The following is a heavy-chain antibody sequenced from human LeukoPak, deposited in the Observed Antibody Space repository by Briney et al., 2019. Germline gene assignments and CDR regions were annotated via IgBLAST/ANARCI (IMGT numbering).Heavy chain of an antibody. CDR2: VTPSSGWR. J-gene: IGHJ4*02. Sequence: ASVKVSCKAAGDTFNDYDVHWVRQAPGLGAQGLEWMGWVTPSSGWRRYSQRFQGRVAMTSDTSSSTDYMELTRLTSDDTGIYFCAKIGVRGSYWDCAQWGKGTLVTVSS. D-gene: IGHD1-26*01. V-gene: IGHV1-2*02. CDR1: GDTFNDYD. CDR3: AKIGVRGSYWDCAQ.